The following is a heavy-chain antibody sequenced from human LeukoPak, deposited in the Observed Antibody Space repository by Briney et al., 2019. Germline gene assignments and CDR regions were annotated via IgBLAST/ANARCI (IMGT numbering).Heavy chain of an antibody. V-gene: IGHV3-53*01. J-gene: IGHJ4*02. CDR3: ARDTVAAAGTDY. CDR1: GFTVNSSY. CDR2: IYSGGST. Sequence: GGSLRLSCAASGFTVNSSYMTWVRQAPGKGLEWVSVIYSGGSTYYADSVKGRFTISRDNSKNTLYLQMNSLRADDTAVYYCARDTVAAAGTDYWGQGTLVTVSS. D-gene: IGHD6-13*01.